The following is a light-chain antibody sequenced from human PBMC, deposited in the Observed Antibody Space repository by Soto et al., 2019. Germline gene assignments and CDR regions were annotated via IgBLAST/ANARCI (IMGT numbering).Light chain of an antibody. J-gene: IGLJ1*01. V-gene: IGLV2-8*01. CDR3: SSFKGTNSFV. CDR2: EVT. CDR1: RSDVGGYEY. Sequence: QSALTQPPSASGSLGQSVTISCTGTRSDVGGYEYVSWYQQHPGKAPKLMIYEVTKRPSGVPDRFSGSKSGNTASLTVSGLHADDEANYYCSSFKGTNSFVFGTGTQLTVL.